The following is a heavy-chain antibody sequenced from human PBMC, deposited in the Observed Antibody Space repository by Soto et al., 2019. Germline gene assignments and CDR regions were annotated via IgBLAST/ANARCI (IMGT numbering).Heavy chain of an antibody. V-gene: IGHV4-4*02. CDR2: IYHSGST. D-gene: IGHD6-19*01. J-gene: IGHJ6*02. CDR1: GGSISSSNW. Sequence: QVQLQESGPGLVKPSGTLSLTCAVSGGSISSSNWWSWVRQPPGKGLEWIGEIYHSGSTNYNPSLKSRVTISGDKSKNQFSLKLSSVTVADTGAYYWAGGGDSSGWPRGYYDYGMDVWGQGTTVTVSS. CDR3: AGGGDSSGWPRGYYDYGMDV.